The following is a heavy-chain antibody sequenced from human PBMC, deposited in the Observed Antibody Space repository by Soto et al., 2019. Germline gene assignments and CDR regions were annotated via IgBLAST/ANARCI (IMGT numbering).Heavy chain of an antibody. CDR2: ISSSGRNI. CDR3: ARGGWNYDCLDA. J-gene: IGHJ6*02. D-gene: IGHD3-3*01. Sequence: PGGSLRLSCAASGFAFSGYSMNWVRQAPGKGLEWVSCISSSGRNIYYADSVKGRFTISRDNAMNSLYLEMNSLRHEDTAVYYCARGGWNYDCLDAWGQGTTVTVSS. CDR1: GFAFSGYS. V-gene: IGHV3-48*02.